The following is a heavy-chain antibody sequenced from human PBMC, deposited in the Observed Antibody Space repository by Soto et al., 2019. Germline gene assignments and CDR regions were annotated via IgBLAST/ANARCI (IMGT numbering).Heavy chain of an antibody. CDR3: ARSGAYYDILTGYYPQNWFDP. V-gene: IGHV4-4*02. D-gene: IGHD3-9*01. CDR2: IYHSGST. J-gene: IGHJ5*02. CDR1: GGSISSSNW. Sequence: QVQLQESGPGLVKPSGTLSLTCAVSGGSISSSNWWSWVRQPPGKGLEWIGEIYHSGSTNYNPSLKSRITISVDKSKNQFFLKLSSVTAADTAVYYCARSGAYYDILTGYYPQNWFDPWGKGNLVTVSS.